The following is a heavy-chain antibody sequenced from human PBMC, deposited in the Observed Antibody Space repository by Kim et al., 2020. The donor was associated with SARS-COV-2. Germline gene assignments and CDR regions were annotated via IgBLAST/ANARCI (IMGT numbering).Heavy chain of an antibody. CDR2: IIPIFGTA. CDR1: GGTFSSYA. V-gene: IGHV1-69*13. CDR3: ARDVYYYDPNWFDP. Sequence: SVKVSCKASGGTFSSYAISWVRQAPGQGLEWMGGIIPIFGTANYAQKFQGRVTITADESTSTAYMELSSLRSEDTAVYYCARDVYYYDPNWFDPWGQGTLVTVSS. J-gene: IGHJ5*02. D-gene: IGHD3-22*01.